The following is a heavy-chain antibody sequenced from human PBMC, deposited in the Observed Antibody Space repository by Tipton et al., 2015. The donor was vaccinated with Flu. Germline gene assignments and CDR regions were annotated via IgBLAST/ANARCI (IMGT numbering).Heavy chain of an antibody. D-gene: IGHD4-23*01. CDR1: GGSFSGYY. J-gene: IGHJ4*02. CDR3: ARELAY. V-gene: IGHV4-34*01. CDR2: VTHTGST. Sequence: TLSLICAVYGGSFSGYYWSWIRQPPGKGLEWIGDVTHTGSTNYNPSLKSRVTISVDTSKNQFSLKLSSVTAADTGVYYCARELAYWGQGMLVTVSS.